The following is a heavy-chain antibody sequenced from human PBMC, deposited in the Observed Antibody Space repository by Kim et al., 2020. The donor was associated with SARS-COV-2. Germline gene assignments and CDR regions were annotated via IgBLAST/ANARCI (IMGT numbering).Heavy chain of an antibody. CDR2: SGR. Sequence: SGRYSVDSVKGRCTISRDNAENSLYLQMNTLGVEDTAIYYGVRGAGFFIDFWGQGTLVTVSS. V-gene: IGHV3-7*03. CDR3: VRGAGFFIDF. D-gene: IGHD3-3*01. J-gene: IGHJ4*02.